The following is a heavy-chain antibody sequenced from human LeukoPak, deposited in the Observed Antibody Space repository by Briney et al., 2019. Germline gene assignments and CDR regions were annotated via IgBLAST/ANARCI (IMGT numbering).Heavy chain of an antibody. CDR3: ATTHYGILTGPPSNYYSMDV. J-gene: IGHJ6*02. CDR2: INHSGST. V-gene: IGHV4-34*01. Sequence: PSETLSLTCAVYGGSFSGYYWSWIRQPPGKGLEWIGEINHSGSTNYNPSLKSRVTISVDTSKNQFSLKLSSVTAADTAVYYCATTHYGILTGPPSNYYSMDVWGQGTTVTVSS. D-gene: IGHD3-9*01. CDR1: GGSFSGYY.